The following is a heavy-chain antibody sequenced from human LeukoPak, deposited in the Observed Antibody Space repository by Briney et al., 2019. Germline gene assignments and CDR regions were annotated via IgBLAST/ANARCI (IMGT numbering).Heavy chain of an antibody. Sequence: ASVKVSCKASGYTFTSYDINWVRQATGQGLEWMGWMNPNSGNTGYAQKFQGRATMTRNTSISTAYIELSSLRAEDTAVYYCARGKPIRFLEWPDWGQGTLVTVSS. CDR3: ARGKPIRFLEWPD. CDR1: GYTFTSYD. CDR2: MNPNSGNT. J-gene: IGHJ4*02. V-gene: IGHV1-8*01. D-gene: IGHD3-3*01.